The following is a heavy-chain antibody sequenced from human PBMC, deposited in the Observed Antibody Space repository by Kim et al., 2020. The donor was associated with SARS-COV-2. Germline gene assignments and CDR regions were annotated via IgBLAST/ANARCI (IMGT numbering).Heavy chain of an antibody. CDR1: GFTFSDYY. J-gene: IGHJ3*02. CDR2: LSSSSSYT. V-gene: IGHV3-11*03. Sequence: GGSLRLSCAASGFTFSDYYMSWIRQAPGKGLEWVSYLSSSSSYTNYADSVKGRFTISRDNAKNSLYLQMNSLRAEDTAVYYCARRGILTGYFMSGLGSDAFDIWGQGTMVTVSS. CDR3: ARRGILTGYFMSGLGSDAFDI. D-gene: IGHD3-9*01.